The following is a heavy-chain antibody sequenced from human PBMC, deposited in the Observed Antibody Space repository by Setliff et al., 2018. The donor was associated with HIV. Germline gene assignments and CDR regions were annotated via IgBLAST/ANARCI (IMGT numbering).Heavy chain of an antibody. CDR3: ARRGGLVRGVITYYYMDV. Sequence: PSETLSLTCTVSGGSISSSSYYWGWIRQPPGKGLEWIGSIYYSGSTYYNSSLKSRVTISVDTSKNQFSLKVSSVTAADTAMYYCARRGGLVRGVITYYYMDVWGIGTTVTVSS. CDR2: IYYSGST. D-gene: IGHD3-10*01. V-gene: IGHV4-39*01. CDR1: GGSISSSSYY. J-gene: IGHJ6*03.